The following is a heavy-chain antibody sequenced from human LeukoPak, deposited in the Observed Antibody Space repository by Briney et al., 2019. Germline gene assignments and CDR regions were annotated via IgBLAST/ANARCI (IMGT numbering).Heavy chain of an antibody. Sequence: GGSLRLSCAASGFTFSTYAMSWVRQAPGKGLEWVSGISGSGGSTYYADSVKGRFTISRDNSKNTLYLQMNSLRAEDTAVYYCAKVLTPQYYYYYYMDVWGKGTTVTVSS. CDR1: GFTFSTYA. CDR3: AKVLTPQYYYYYYMDV. J-gene: IGHJ6*03. CDR2: ISGSGGST. V-gene: IGHV3-23*01.